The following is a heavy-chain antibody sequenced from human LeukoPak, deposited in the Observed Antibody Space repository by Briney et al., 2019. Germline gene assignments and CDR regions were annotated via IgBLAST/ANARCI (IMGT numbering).Heavy chain of an antibody. D-gene: IGHD3-3*01. CDR1: GLSFSSYD. CDR2: ISGSGGST. CDR3: AKDQGFLEWLSFDY. Sequence: GGSLRPSCAASGLSFSSYDMHWVRQAPGKGLEWVSAISGSGGSTYYADSVKGRFTISRDNSKNTLYLQMNSLRAEDTAVYYCAKDQGFLEWLSFDYWGQGTLVTVSS. V-gene: IGHV3-23*01. J-gene: IGHJ4*02.